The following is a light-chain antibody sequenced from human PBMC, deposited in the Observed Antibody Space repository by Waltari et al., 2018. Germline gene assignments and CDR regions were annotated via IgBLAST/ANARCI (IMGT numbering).Light chain of an antibody. Sequence: QSALTQPASVSGSPGQSITISCSGTSSDVGGYNYVSWYQQHPGKAPKLMIYDVSKRPSGVSNRFSGSKSGNTASLTISGLQAEDEADYYCSSYISTSTLVFGGVTKVTVL. V-gene: IGLV2-14*03. CDR3: SSYISTSTLV. J-gene: IGLJ2*01. CDR1: SSDVGGYNY. CDR2: DVS.